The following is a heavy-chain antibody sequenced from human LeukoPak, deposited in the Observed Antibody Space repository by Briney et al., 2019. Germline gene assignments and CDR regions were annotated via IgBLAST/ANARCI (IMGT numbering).Heavy chain of an antibody. V-gene: IGHV3-73*01. CDR2: IRSQADSYAT. D-gene: IGHD1-26*01. Sequence: GGSLRLSCAASGFTFNSFSMNWVRQASGKGLEWVGHIRSQADSYATVYGASVKGRFTITRDDSENTAYLQMNSLKTEDTAVYYCASFPSGSYSAYWGQGTLVTVSS. CDR3: ASFPSGSYSAY. J-gene: IGHJ4*02. CDR1: GFTFNSFS.